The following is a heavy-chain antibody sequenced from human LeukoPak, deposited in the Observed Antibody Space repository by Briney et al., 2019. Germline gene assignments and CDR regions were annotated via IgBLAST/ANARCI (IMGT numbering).Heavy chain of an antibody. J-gene: IGHJ4*02. CDR2: ISGSGHST. V-gene: IGHV3-23*01. D-gene: IGHD4-23*01. Sequence: GGSLRLSCAASGFAFSNYVMTWVRQAPGKGLEWVSSISGSGHSTPCADSVRGRFTISRDNSKNTLHLHMSSLRAEDAAVYYCAKGRTVANLRGYWGQGTLVTVSS. CDR3: AKGRTVANLRGY. CDR1: GFAFSNYV.